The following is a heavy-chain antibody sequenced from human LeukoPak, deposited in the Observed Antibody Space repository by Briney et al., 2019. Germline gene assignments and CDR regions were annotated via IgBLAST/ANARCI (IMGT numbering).Heavy chain of an antibody. D-gene: IGHD2-2*01. CDR3: ARDSGVVPAAATFDY. J-gene: IGHJ4*02. CDR2: ISGSGGST. V-gene: IGHV3-23*01. Sequence: GGSLRLSCAASGFTFSTYAMNWVRQAPGKGLEWVSVISGSGGSTYYADSVKGRFTISRDNSKNTLYLQMNSLRAEDTAVYYCARDSGVVPAAATFDYWGQGTLVTVSS. CDR1: GFTFSTYA.